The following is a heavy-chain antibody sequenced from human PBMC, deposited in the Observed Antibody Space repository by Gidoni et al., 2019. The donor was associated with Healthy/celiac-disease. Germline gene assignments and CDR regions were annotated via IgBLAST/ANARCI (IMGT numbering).Heavy chain of an antibody. CDR3: ARDLMSRYCSSTSCYTPYYFDY. V-gene: IGHV3-21*01. Sequence: EVQLVESGGGLVKPGGSLRLSCAASGFTFSSYSMNWFRQAPGKGLEWVSSISSSSSYIDYEDSVKGRFTISRDNAKNSLYLQMNNLRAEDTAVYYCARDLMSRYCSSTSCYTPYYFDYWGQGTLVTVSS. J-gene: IGHJ4*02. D-gene: IGHD2-2*02. CDR2: ISSSSSYI. CDR1: GFTFSSYS.